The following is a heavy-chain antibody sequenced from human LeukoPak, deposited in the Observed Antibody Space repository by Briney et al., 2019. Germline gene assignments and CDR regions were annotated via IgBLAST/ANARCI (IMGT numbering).Heavy chain of an antibody. CDR2: IYYSGST. CDR3: ARVTYDFWSANTEHLAGMDGMDV. D-gene: IGHD3-3*01. Sequence: SETLSLTCTVSGGSISSSSYYWGWIRQPPGKGLEWIGSIYYSGSTYYNPSLKSRVTISVDKSKNQFSLKLSSVTAADTAVYYCARVTYDFWSANTEHLAGMDGMDVWGQGTTVTVSS. J-gene: IGHJ6*02. V-gene: IGHV4-39*07. CDR1: GGSISSSSYY.